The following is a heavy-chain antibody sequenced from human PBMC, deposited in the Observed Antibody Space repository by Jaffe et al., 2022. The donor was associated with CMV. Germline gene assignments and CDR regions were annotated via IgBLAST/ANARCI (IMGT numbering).Heavy chain of an antibody. D-gene: IGHD3-22*01. J-gene: IGHJ4*02. CDR3: AREGYYYDSSGPLGFDY. Sequence: EVQLVESGGGLVQPGGSLRLSCAASGFTFSSYEMNWVRQAPGKGLEWVSYISSSGSTIYYADSVKGRFTISRDNAKNSLYLQMNSLRAEDTAVYYCAREGYYYDSSGPLGFDYWGQGTLVTVSS. V-gene: IGHV3-48*03. CDR2: ISSSGSTI. CDR1: GFTFSSYE.